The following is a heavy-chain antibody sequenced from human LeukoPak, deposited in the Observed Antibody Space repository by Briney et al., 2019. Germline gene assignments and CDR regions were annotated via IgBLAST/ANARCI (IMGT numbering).Heavy chain of an antibody. Sequence: SETLSLTCIVSGGSISSYYWSWIRQPAGKGLEWIGRIYTSGSTNYNPSLKSRVTISVDTSKNQFSLKLSSVTAADTAVYYCARGGLNYYDSSGSPFDPWGQGTLVTVSS. CDR2: IYTSGST. J-gene: IGHJ5*02. CDR3: ARGGLNYYDSSGSPFDP. CDR1: GGSISSYY. D-gene: IGHD3-22*01. V-gene: IGHV4-4*07.